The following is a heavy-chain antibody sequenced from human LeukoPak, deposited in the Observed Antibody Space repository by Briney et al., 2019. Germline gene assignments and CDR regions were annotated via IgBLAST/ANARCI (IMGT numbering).Heavy chain of an antibody. D-gene: IGHD1-7*01. J-gene: IGHJ3*01. Sequence: PGGSLRLSCAASGFTFDDHAMSWVRQTPRKGLEWVSNINWNGAGTSYADSVKGRFTISRDNAKNSLYLQMSSLRAEDTALYYCARVFGTNLDAFNLWGQGTMVTVSS. CDR3: ARVFGTNLDAFNL. V-gene: IGHV3-20*04. CDR2: INWNGAGT. CDR1: GFTFDDHA.